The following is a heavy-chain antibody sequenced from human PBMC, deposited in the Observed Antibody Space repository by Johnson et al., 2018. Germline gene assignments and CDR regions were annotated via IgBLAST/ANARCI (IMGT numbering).Heavy chain of an antibody. J-gene: IGHJ3*02. Sequence: QVQLQESGPGLVKPSETXSLTCTVSGGSISSSTYYWGWIRQPPGKGLEWIGAIYYSGNTYYNPSLKSRVTISVDASKNHLSLKLSSVTAADPAVYYCARDLGLGGSYFGFGADPFDIWGQGTMVTVSS. CDR2: IYYSGNT. V-gene: IGHV4-39*07. CDR3: ARDLGLGGSYFGFGADPFDI. CDR1: GGSISSSTYY. D-gene: IGHD1-26*01.